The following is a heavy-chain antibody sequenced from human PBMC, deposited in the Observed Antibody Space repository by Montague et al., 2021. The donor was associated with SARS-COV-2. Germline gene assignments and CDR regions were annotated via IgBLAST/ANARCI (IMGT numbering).Heavy chain of an antibody. J-gene: IGHJ5*02. Sequence: SLRLSCAASGFIFSDYNMTWIRQTPGKGLEWISYINGASSRTNYADSVMGRFTIPRDNAKNSLFLQMNSLRVEDTAVYYCARGISLFDPWGQGTLVTVSS. CDR1: GFIFSDYN. CDR2: INGASSRT. CDR3: ARGISLFDP. V-gene: IGHV3-11*05.